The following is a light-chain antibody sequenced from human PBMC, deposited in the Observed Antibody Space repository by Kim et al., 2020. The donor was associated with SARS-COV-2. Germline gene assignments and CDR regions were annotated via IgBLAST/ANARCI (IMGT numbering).Light chain of an antibody. J-gene: IGLJ2*01. CDR1: SLRSYY. V-gene: IGLV3-19*01. Sequence: VALGQTVRITCQGDSLRSYYARWYQQKPGQAPVLVIYGKNNRPSGIPDRFSGSSSGNTASLTITGAQAEDEADYYCNSRDSSVNVVFGGGTQLTVL. CDR3: NSRDSSVNVV. CDR2: GKN.